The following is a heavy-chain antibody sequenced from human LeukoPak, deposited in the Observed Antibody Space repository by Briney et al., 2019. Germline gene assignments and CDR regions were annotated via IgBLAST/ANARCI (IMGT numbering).Heavy chain of an antibody. CDR3: ARAIGIAVTGSPEYFQH. Sequence: GASLKVSSKASGYTYTSYYIHWVRQAPGQGLEWMGIINPSGGTTSYAQKFQGRVTMTRDTSTRTVYMDLSSLRSEDTAVYYCARAIGIAVTGSPEYFQHSGQGTLVTVSS. V-gene: IGHV1-46*01. D-gene: IGHD6-19*01. J-gene: IGHJ1*01. CDR1: GYTYTSYY. CDR2: INPSGGTT.